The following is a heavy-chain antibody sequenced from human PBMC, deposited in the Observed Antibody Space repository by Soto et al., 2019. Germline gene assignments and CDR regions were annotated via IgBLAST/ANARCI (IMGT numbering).Heavy chain of an antibody. Sequence: SVKVSCKASGGTFSSYAISWVRQAPGQGLEWMGGIIPIFGTANYAQKFQGRVTITADESTSTAYMELSSLRSEDTAVYYCATPYGPYCSGGSCYIFDIWGQGTMVTVSS. D-gene: IGHD2-15*01. CDR2: IIPIFGTA. V-gene: IGHV1-69*13. J-gene: IGHJ3*02. CDR1: GGTFSSYA. CDR3: ATPYGPYCSGGSCYIFDI.